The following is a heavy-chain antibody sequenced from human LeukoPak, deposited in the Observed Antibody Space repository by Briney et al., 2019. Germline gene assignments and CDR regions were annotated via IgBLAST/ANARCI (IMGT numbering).Heavy chain of an antibody. V-gene: IGHV3-33*01. CDR3: ARNMVRGVMRVYGMDV. D-gene: IGHD3-10*01. J-gene: IGHJ6*02. CDR2: IWYDGSNK. CDR1: GFTFSSYG. Sequence: GRSLRLSCAASGFTFSSYGMHWVRQAPGKGLEWVAVIWYDGSNKYYADSVKGRFTISRDNSKSTLYLQMNSLRAEDTAVYYCARNMVRGVMRVYGMDVWGQGTTVTVSS.